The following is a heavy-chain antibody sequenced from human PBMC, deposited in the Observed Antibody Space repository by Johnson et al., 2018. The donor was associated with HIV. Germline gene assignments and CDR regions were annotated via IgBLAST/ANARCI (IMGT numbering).Heavy chain of an antibody. V-gene: IGHV3-30*04. CDR2: ISYDGSNQ. CDR3: AAYYDFWSGSYTSGFDI. Sequence: QVQLVESGGGVVQPGRSLRLSCAASGFTFSRYAMHWVRQAPGKGLEWVAVISYDGSNQYYADSVKGRFTISRDNSKNTVFLQMNSLRPEDTAMYYCAAYYDFWSGSYTSGFDIWGQGTMVTVSS. CDR1: GFTFSRYA. D-gene: IGHD3-3*01. J-gene: IGHJ3*02.